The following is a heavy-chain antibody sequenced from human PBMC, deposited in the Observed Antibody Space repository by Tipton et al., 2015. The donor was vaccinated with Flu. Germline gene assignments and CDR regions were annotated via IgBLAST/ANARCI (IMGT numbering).Heavy chain of an antibody. D-gene: IGHD1-20*01. Sequence: CAASGFTFDGFAMHWVQQVPGKGLEWVAGINWNSDTLSYAESVRGRMTISRDNAKNSLILQMDSLRAEDTAIYYCAKANTRHIIGFDHWGQGTRVTVSS. CDR1: GFTFDGFA. V-gene: IGHV3-9*01. J-gene: IGHJ4*02. CDR3: AKANTRHIIGFDH. CDR2: INWNSDTL.